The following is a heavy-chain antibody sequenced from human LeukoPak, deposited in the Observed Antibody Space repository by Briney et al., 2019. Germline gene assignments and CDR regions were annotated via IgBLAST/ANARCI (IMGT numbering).Heavy chain of an antibody. CDR2: IYYSGST. D-gene: IGHD3-10*01. CDR1: GGSFSGYY. Sequence: SETLSLTCAVYGGSFSGYYWSWIRQPPGKGPEWIGYIYYSGSTNYNPSLKSRVTISVDRSKNQFSLKLSSVTAADTAVYYCARGGGYGSGSYPFDYWGQGTLVTVSS. CDR3: ARGGGYGSGSYPFDY. J-gene: IGHJ4*02. V-gene: IGHV4-59*12.